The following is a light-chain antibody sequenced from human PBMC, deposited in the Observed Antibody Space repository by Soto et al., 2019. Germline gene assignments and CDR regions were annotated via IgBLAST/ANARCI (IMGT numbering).Light chain of an antibody. CDR2: GSS. CDR1: QIVSGD. CDR3: QHYNCWPTWT. Sequence: EIVMTQSPATLSVSPGERATFSCRASQIVSGDLAWYQQKPGQAPRLIIYGSSIGATGIPARFSGSGSGTEFTLTISTLQSEDFAIYYCQHYNCWPTWTFGPGTKVEIK. V-gene: IGKV3D-15*03. J-gene: IGKJ1*01.